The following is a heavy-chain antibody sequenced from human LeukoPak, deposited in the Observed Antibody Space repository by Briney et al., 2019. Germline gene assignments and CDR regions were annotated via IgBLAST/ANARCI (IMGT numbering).Heavy chain of an antibody. CDR1: GFTFSSYE. CDR3: ASQIFGVVKNWFDP. J-gene: IGHJ5*02. CDR2: ISSSGSTI. V-gene: IGHV3-48*03. D-gene: IGHD3-3*01. Sequence: PGGSLRLSCAASGFTFSSYEMNWVRQAPGKGLEWVSYISSSGSTIYYADSVKGRFTSSRDNAKNSLYLQMNSLRAEDTAVYYCASQIFGVVKNWFDPWGQGTLVTVSS.